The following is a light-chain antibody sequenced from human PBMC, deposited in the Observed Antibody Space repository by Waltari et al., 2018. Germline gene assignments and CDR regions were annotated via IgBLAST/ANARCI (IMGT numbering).Light chain of an antibody. CDR3: MQGTHWPRS. Sequence: DVVMTQSPLSLPVTLGQPASIPCRSGQSLVDSDGNTYLSWFQQRPGQSPRRLIYKVSNRDTGVPDRFSGSGSGTDFTLKISRVEADDIAIYYCMQGTHWPRSFGQGTKVEIE. J-gene: IGKJ1*01. V-gene: IGKV2-30*01. CDR1: QSLVDSDGNTY. CDR2: KVS.